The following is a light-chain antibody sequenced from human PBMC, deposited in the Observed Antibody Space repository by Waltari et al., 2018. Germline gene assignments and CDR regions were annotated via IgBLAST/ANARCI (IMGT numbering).Light chain of an antibody. CDR3: SSKGGSNNLV. CDR1: SSDVGSYNS. Sequence: QSALPQPPSASGSPGQSVTISSTGTSSDVGSYNSVPWFQQHPDKAPKLIIYEVSKRPSGVPDRFSGSKSGNTASLTVSGLQAEDEADYYCSSKGGSNNLVFGGGTKLTVL. V-gene: IGLV2-8*01. CDR2: EVS. J-gene: IGLJ3*02.